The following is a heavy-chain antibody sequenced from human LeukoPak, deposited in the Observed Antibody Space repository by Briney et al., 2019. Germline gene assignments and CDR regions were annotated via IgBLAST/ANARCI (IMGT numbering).Heavy chain of an antibody. J-gene: IGHJ5*02. CDR1: GFTFSSYS. Sequence: GGSLRLSCAASGFTFSSYSMNWVRQAPGKGLEWVSSISDSGGYTFYADSVKGRFTISRDNAKNSLYLQMNSLRAEDTAVYYCASLYGSGPKWSDPWGQGTLVTVSS. CDR2: ISDSGGYT. CDR3: ASLYGSGPKWSDP. V-gene: IGHV3-21*01. D-gene: IGHD3-10*01.